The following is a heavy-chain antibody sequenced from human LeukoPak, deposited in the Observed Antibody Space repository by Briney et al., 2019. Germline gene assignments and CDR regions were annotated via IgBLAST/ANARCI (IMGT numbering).Heavy chain of an antibody. D-gene: IGHD3-3*01. CDR3: AKSTPYYDFWSGYGENSCYFDY. CDR2: ISGSGGST. CDR1: GFTFSSYA. V-gene: IGHV3-23*01. J-gene: IGHJ4*02. Sequence: GGSLRLSCAASGFTFSSYAMSWVRQAPGKGLEWVSAISGSGGSTYYADSVKGRFTISRDNSKNTLYLQMNSLRAEDTAVYYCAKSTPYYDFWSGYGENSCYFDYWGQGTLVTVSS.